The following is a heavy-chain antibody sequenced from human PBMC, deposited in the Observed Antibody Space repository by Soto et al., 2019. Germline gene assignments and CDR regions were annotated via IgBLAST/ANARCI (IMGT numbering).Heavy chain of an antibody. CDR2: ISTDNGHT. V-gene: IGHV1-18*04. Sequence: QDQLVQSGTEVKKPGASVKVSCKASGYTFTSYGITWVRQAPGQGLEWMGWISTDNGHTNYAQKFQGRVTLTTDTSTNAAYMELRSLRSDDTAVYYCARAGYSSSWFSDYHYYGMDVWGQGTTVTVSS. CDR3: ARAGYSSSWFSDYHYYGMDV. CDR1: GYTFTSYG. D-gene: IGHD6-13*01. J-gene: IGHJ6*02.